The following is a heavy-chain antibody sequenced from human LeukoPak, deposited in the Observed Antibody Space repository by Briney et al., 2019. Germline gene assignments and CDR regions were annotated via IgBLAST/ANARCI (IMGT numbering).Heavy chain of an antibody. V-gene: IGHV1-24*01. CDR2: FDPEDGET. CDR1: GYTLTELS. CDR3: ARRDSGWDAFDI. J-gene: IGHJ3*02. Sequence: GASVKVSCKVSGYTLTELSMHWVRQAPGKGLEWMGGFDPEDGETIYAQKFQGRVTMTEDTSTDTAYMELSSLRSDDTAVYYCARRDSGWDAFDIWGQGTMVTVSS. D-gene: IGHD5-12*01.